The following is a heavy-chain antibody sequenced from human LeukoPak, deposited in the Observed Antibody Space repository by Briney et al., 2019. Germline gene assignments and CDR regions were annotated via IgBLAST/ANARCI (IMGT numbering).Heavy chain of an antibody. CDR1: GGSISSGDYY. Sequence: SETLSLACTVSGGSISSGDYYWSWIRQPPGKGLEWIGYIYYSGSTYYNPSLKSRVTISVDTSKNQFSLKLSSVTAADTAVYYCARGYYDILTGYYTGYFDYRGQGTLVTVSS. D-gene: IGHD3-9*01. CDR2: IYYSGST. CDR3: ARGYYDILTGYYTGYFDY. V-gene: IGHV4-30-4*08. J-gene: IGHJ4*02.